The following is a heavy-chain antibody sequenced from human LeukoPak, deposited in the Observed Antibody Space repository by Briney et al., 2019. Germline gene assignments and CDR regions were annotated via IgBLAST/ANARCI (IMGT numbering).Heavy chain of an antibody. CDR1: GFTFGSYW. Sequence: QPGGSLRLSCAASGFTFGSYWMSWVRQAPGKGLEWVANIKQDGSEKYYVDSVKGRFTISRDNAKNSLYLQMSSLRAEDTAVYYCARRGIISGWYWAYYFDYWGQGTLVTVSS. J-gene: IGHJ4*02. D-gene: IGHD6-19*01. CDR3: ARRGIISGWYWAYYFDY. V-gene: IGHV3-7*01. CDR2: IKQDGSEK.